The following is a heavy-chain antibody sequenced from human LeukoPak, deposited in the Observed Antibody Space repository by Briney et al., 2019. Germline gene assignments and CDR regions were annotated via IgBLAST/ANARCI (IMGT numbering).Heavy chain of an antibody. CDR3: ARVGADYYDSSGYYGGYFDY. J-gene: IGHJ4*02. D-gene: IGHD3-22*01. V-gene: IGHV4-59*11. CDR1: GGSISSHY. CDR2: IHYSGST. Sequence: SETLSLTCTVPGGSISSHYWSWIRQPPGKGLEWIGYIHYSGSTNYNPSLKSRVTVSLDTSKNQFSLKLSSVTAADTAVYYCARVGADYYDSSGYYGGYFDYWGQGTLVTVSS.